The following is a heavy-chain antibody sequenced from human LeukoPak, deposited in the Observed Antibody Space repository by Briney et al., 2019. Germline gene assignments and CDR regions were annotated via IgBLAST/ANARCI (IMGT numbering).Heavy chain of an antibody. CDR3: AVIAVAGRGYFDY. CDR2: IYTSGST. D-gene: IGHD6-19*01. J-gene: IGHJ4*02. V-gene: IGHV4-61*02. Sequence: SETLSLTXTVSGGSISSGSYYWSWIRQPAGKGLEWIGRIYTSGSTNYNPSLKSRVTISVDTSKNQFSLKLSSVTAADTAVYYCAVIAVAGRGYFDYWGQGILVTVSS. CDR1: GGSISSGSYY.